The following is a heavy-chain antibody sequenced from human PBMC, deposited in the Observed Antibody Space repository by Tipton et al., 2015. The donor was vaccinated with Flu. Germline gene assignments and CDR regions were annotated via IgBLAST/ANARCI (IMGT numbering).Heavy chain of an antibody. J-gene: IGHJ4*02. V-gene: IGHV3-49*04. Sequence: SLRLSCTASGFTFGDYAMSWVRQAPGKGLEWVGFIRSKAYGGTTEYAASVKGRFTISRDDSKSIAYLQMNSLKTEDTAVYYCTRGLTTWILYYFDYWGQGTLVTVSS. CDR3: TRGLTTWILYYFDY. D-gene: IGHD4-11*01. CDR1: GFTFGDYA. CDR2: IRSKAYGGTT.